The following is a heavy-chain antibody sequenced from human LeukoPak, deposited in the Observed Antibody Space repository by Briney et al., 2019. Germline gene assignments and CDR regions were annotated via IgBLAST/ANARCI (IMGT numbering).Heavy chain of an antibody. V-gene: IGHV3-7*01. CDR3: VRGGWELDY. D-gene: IGHD1-1*01. CDR2: IKEDRTAD. CDR1: GFSFRDFW. Sequence: GGSLRLSLAPSGFSFRDFWMAWVRQAPGKGLEWVAHIKEDRTADYYVDSVKGRFSISKDDGKNSLHLQMNSLRVEDTAVYYCVRGGWELDYWGQGTLVTVSS. J-gene: IGHJ4*02.